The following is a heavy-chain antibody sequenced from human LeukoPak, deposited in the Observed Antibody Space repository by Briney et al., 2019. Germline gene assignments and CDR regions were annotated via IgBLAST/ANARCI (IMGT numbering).Heavy chain of an antibody. Sequence: PGGSLRLSCAASGITFSSYAMHWVRQAPGKGLEWVAVISYDGSNKNWADSVKGRVTISRDNAKTSLYLQMNSLRAEDTAVYYCARDVGLLAAAADYYFDLWGQGTLVTVSS. V-gene: IGHV3-30-3*01. J-gene: IGHJ4*02. D-gene: IGHD6-13*01. CDR2: ISYDGSNK. CDR3: ARDVGLLAAAADYYFDL. CDR1: GITFSSYA.